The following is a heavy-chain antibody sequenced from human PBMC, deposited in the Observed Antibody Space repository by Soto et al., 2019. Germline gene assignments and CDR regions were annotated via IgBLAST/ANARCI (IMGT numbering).Heavy chain of an antibody. CDR3: AATIIAAVGTGHYYGMDV. CDR1: GVTFSGSA. V-gene: IGHV1-58*01. CDR2: IVVGSGDT. J-gene: IGHJ6*02. Sequence: GASVKVSCKASGVTFSGSAVQWVRQARGQRLEWIGWIVVGSGDTNSAQKFQERVTITRDTSTSTAYLQIRSLRSEDTAVYYCAATIIAAVGTGHYYGMDVWGQGTTVTVS. D-gene: IGHD6-13*01.